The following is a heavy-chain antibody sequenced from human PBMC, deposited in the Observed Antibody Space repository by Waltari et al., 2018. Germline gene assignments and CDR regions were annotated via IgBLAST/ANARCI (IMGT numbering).Heavy chain of an antibody. CDR3: AIKYSSRTSRGAFDI. CDR2: MNPNSGNT. Sequence: QVQLVQSGAEVKKPGASVKVSCKASGYTFTSYDINWVRQATGQGLEWMGLMNPNSGNTGYAQKFQVRVTITRNTSISTAYMELSSLRSEDTAVYYCAIKYSSRTSRGAFDIWGQGTMVTVSS. V-gene: IGHV1-8*03. CDR1: GYTFTSYD. D-gene: IGHD2-15*01. J-gene: IGHJ3*02.